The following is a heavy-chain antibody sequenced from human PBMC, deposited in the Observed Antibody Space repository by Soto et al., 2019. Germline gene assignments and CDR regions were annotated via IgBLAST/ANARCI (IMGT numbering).Heavy chain of an antibody. J-gene: IGHJ4*02. CDR1: SGSISSSNW. CDR3: ARISSGYCSSTSCYAYFDY. CDR2: IYHSGST. V-gene: IGHV4-4*02. D-gene: IGHD2-2*01. Sequence: SETLSLTCAVSSGSISSSNWWSWVRQPPGKGLEWIGEIYHSGSTNYNPSLKSRVTISVDKSKNQFSLKLSSVTAADTAVYYCARISSGYCSSTSCYAYFDYWGQGTLVTVSS.